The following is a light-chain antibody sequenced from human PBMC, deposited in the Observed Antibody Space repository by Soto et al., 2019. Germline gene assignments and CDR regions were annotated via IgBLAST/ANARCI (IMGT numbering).Light chain of an antibody. CDR1: SSGVGAYNY. CDR3: SSYTSSSTYV. V-gene: IGLV2-14*01. CDR2: EVS. J-gene: IGLJ1*01. Sequence: QSVLTQPASVSGSPGQSITISCTGTSSGVGAYNYVSWYQQHPGKAPKLMIYEVSNRPSGVSNRFSGSKSGNTASLTISGLQAEDEADYHCSSYTSSSTYVFGTGTKVTVL.